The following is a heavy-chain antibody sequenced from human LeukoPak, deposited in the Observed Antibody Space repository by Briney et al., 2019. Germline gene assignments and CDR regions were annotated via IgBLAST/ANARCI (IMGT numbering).Heavy chain of an antibody. CDR1: GFTVSSNY. CDR3: ARRGDGGRSFDY. CDR2: IYSGGNT. Sequence: GGSLRLSCAASGFTVSSNYLSWVRQAPGMGLECVSVIYSGGNTYYADSVKGRFTISRDNSKNTLFLQMNSLRAEDTAVYYCARRGDGGRSFDYWGQGTLVTVSS. J-gene: IGHJ4*02. D-gene: IGHD4-23*01. V-gene: IGHV3-53*01.